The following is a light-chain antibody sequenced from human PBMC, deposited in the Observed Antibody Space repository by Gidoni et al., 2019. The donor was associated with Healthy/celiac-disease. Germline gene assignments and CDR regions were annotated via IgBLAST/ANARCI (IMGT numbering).Light chain of an antibody. J-gene: IGLJ2*01. CDR3: YSTDSSGNHRGV. CDR1: ALSKKY. Sequence: SSELTPPPSVSVSPGKTARITCSGDALSKKYAYWYQQKSGQAPVLVIYEDSKRPSGIPESFSGSSSGTMATLTISGAQVEDEADYYCYSTDSSGNHRGVFGGGTKLTVL. V-gene: IGLV3-10*01. CDR2: EDS.